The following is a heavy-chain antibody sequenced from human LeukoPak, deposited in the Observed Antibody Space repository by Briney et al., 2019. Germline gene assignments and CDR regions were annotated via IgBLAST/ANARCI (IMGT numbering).Heavy chain of an antibody. V-gene: IGHV3-30*03. J-gene: IGHJ3*02. CDR2: ISYDGSNK. CDR3: ASGYDHDAFDI. D-gene: IGHD5-18*01. CDR1: GFTFSSYG. Sequence: GRSLRLSCAASGFTFSSYGMHWVRQAPGKGLEWVAVISYDGSNKYYADSVKGRFTISRDNSKNTLYRQMNSLRAEDTAVYYCASGYDHDAFDIWGQGTMVTVSS.